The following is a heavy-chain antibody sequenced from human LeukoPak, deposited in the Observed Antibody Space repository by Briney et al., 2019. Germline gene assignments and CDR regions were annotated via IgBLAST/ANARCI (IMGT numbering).Heavy chain of an antibody. CDR1: GFSFGRHA. CDR2: IFDSGAPS. CDR3: TKAVGGGRDAYDI. J-gene: IGHJ3*02. Sequence: GSLRLSCVASGFSFGRHAMNWVRQAPGKGLEWVSSIFDSGAPSYYADSVKGRFTISRDNSKNTLYVQMESLRVEDTAMYYCTKAVGGGRDAYDIWGQGTMVTVSS. D-gene: IGHD3-16*01. V-gene: IGHV3-23*01.